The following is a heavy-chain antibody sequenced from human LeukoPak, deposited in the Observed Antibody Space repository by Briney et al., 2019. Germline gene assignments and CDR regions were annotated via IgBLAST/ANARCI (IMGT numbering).Heavy chain of an antibody. J-gene: IGHJ4*02. Sequence: KLGDSLQISCYGSGYSFPTYWIGWVRQMPGKGLEWMGVIYPGDSDTKYSPSFQGHVTISVDKSINTAYLQWSSLKASDTAVYYCARPDLYWAGVDYWGQGTLVTVSS. V-gene: IGHV5-51*01. CDR1: GYSFPTYW. D-gene: IGHD2-8*02. CDR3: ARPDLYWAGVDY. CDR2: IYPGDSDT.